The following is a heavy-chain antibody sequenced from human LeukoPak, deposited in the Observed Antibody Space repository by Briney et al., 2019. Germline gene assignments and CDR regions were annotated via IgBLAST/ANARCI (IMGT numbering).Heavy chain of an antibody. V-gene: IGHV3-66*01. Sequence: GGSLRLSCAASGFTVSSNYMSWVRQAPGKGLEWVSVIYSGGSTYYADSVKGRFTISRDNSKNTLYLQMNSLRAEDTAVYYCAREGAYYDSSGYSDYWGQGTLVTVSS. J-gene: IGHJ4*02. CDR1: GFTVSSNY. CDR2: IYSGGST. CDR3: AREGAYYDSSGYSDY. D-gene: IGHD3-22*01.